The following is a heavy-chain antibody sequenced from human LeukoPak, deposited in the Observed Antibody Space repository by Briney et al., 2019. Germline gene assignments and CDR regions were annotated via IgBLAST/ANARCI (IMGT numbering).Heavy chain of an antibody. V-gene: IGHV3-23*01. CDR3: AKDSPMTINYYDSSGSPDAFDI. Sequence: GGSLRLSCAASRFTFSSFAMSWVRQAPGKGLEWVSAISDSGGSTYYADSVKGRFTISRDNSKNTLYLQINSLRAEDTAVYYCAKDSPMTINYYDSSGSPDAFDIWGQGTMVTVSS. J-gene: IGHJ3*02. D-gene: IGHD3-22*01. CDR1: RFTFSSFA. CDR2: ISDSGGST.